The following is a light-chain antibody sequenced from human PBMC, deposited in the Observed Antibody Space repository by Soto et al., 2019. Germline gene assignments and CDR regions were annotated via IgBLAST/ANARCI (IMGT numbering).Light chain of an antibody. CDR1: QSVSSN. CDR2: GAS. CDR3: QQYNDWPKA. V-gene: IGKV3-15*01. J-gene: IGKJ1*01. Sequence: EIVMTQSPATLSVSPGERATLSCRASQSVSSNLAWYQRKPGQAPRLLIYGASTRATGIPARFSGSGSGTEFTLTISNLQSEDFAVYYCQQYNDWPKAFGPGTKVEIK.